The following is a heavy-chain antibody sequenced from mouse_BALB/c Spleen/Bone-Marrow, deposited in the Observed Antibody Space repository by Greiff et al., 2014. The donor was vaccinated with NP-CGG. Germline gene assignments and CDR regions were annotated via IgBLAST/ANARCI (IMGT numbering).Heavy chain of an antibody. J-gene: IGHJ4*01. CDR3: ARNSDHYSLDY. Sequence: QVQLQQSGPGLVQPSQSLSITCTVSGFSLPQYTIYWIRQSPGKGLEWLGVVWTGGSTDYNATFISRLTITKDNSKSQVFFKMTSLEPTDTAIYYCARNSDHYSLDYWGQGTSVTVSS. CDR1: GFSLPQYT. V-gene: IGHV2-2*02. CDR2: VWTGGST. D-gene: IGHD2-12*01.